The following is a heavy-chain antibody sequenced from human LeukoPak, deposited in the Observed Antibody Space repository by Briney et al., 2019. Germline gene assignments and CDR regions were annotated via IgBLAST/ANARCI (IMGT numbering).Heavy chain of an antibody. J-gene: IGHJ4*02. CDR3: ARVVAASYYYFDY. CDR1: GGSISSGDYY. V-gene: IGHV4-39*07. Sequence: PSQTLSLTCTVSGGSISSGDYYWSWIRQPPGKGLEWIGSIYYSGSTYYNPSLKSRVTISVDTSKNQFSLKLSSVTAADTAVYYCARVVAASYYYFDYWGQGTLVTVSS. D-gene: IGHD2-15*01. CDR2: IYYSGST.